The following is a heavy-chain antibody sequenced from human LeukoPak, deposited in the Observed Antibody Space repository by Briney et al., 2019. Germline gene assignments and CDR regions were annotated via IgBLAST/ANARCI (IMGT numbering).Heavy chain of an antibody. CDR2: INHSGST. CDR1: GGSISSAGYY. V-gene: IGHV4-34*01. J-gene: IGHJ2*01. CDR3: ARGVRPYYSVVTAGRHRYFDL. Sequence: SETLSLTCTVSGGSISSAGYYWSWIRQPPGKGLEWIGEINHSGSTNYNPSLKSRVTISVDTSKNQFSLKLSSVTAADTAVYYCARGVRPYYSVVTAGRHRYFDLWGRGTLVTVSS. D-gene: IGHD2-21*02.